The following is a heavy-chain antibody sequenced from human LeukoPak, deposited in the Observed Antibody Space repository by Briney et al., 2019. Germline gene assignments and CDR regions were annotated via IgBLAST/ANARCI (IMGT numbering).Heavy chain of an antibody. CDR3: AKDYATVVTLFYFDY. J-gene: IGHJ4*02. CDR2: IGNNGGGI. CDR1: GFTFSTYT. D-gene: IGHD4-23*01. V-gene: IGHV3-23*01. Sequence: GGSLRLSCAASGFTFSTYTMYWVRHPPGKRLEWVSIIGNNGGGIHYADSVRGRFTISRDNSKNALYLQMNSLRAEDTAVYYCAKDYATVVTLFYFDYWGQGTLVTVSS.